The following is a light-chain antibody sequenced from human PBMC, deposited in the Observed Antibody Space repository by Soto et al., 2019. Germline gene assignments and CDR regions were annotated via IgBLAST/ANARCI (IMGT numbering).Light chain of an antibody. V-gene: IGLV2-14*01. CDR2: GVT. CDR3: TSYIHRRTLVV. CDR1: SIDVGGYNY. J-gene: IGLJ2*01. Sequence: QSALTQPASVSGSPGQSITISCTGTSIDVGGYNYVSWYQQHPGKAPKLMIYGVTNRPSGVSNRFSGSKSGNTASLTISGLXPXDXADYYCTSYIHRRTLVVFGGGTKLTVL.